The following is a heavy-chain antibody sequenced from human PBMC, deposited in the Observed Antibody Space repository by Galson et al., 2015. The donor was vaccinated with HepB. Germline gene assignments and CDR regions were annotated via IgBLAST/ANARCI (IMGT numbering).Heavy chain of an antibody. Sequence: SVKVSCKASGYTFAGYYMHWVRQAPGQGLEWMGRINPNSGGTNYAQKFQGRVTMTRDTSISTAYMELSRLRSDDTAVYYCARDVSVYSSSWYGGWFDPWGQGTLVTVSS. V-gene: IGHV1-2*06. CDR2: INPNSGGT. CDR3: ARDVSVYSSSWYGGWFDP. CDR1: GYTFAGYY. J-gene: IGHJ5*02. D-gene: IGHD6-13*01.